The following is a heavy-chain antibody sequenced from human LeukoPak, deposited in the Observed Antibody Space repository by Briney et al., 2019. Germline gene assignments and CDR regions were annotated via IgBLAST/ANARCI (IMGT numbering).Heavy chain of an antibody. CDR2: IKGDGSKI. V-gene: IGHV3-7*01. Sequence: GGSLRLSCGASGFTFSEYWMTWVRQAPGGGPECLANIKGDGSKIYYVHSVKGRFTISRDNDKNSLYLQMNNLRVEDTAVYHCARDGSCFDFWGQGALVTVSS. CDR1: GFTFSEYW. D-gene: IGHD2-15*01. CDR3: ARDGSCFDF. J-gene: IGHJ4*02.